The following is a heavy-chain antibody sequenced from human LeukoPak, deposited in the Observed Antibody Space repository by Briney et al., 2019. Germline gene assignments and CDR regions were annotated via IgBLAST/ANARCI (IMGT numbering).Heavy chain of an antibody. J-gene: IGHJ4*02. V-gene: IGHV1-2*02. CDR3: ARGPLRGYDILTGYSEGYFDY. CDR2: INPNSGGT. CDR1: GYTLTELS. D-gene: IGHD3-9*01. Sequence: ASVKVSCKVSGYTLTELSMHWVRQAPGQGLEWMGWINPNSGGTNYAQKFQGRVTMTRDTSISTAYMELSRLRSDDTAVYYCARGPLRGYDILTGYSEGYFDYWGQGTLVTVSS.